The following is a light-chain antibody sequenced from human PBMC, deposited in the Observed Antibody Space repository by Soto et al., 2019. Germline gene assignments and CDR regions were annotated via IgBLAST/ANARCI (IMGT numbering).Light chain of an antibody. J-gene: IGLJ2*01. CDR2: DNS. V-gene: IGLV1-40*01. Sequence: QAVVTQPPSVSGAPGQRVTISCTGSSSNIGAGYDVHWYQQHPGTAPKLLIYDNSNRPSGVPDRFSGSKSGTSASLAITGLQAEDEADYYCQSYDSSLSGVIFGGGTKLTVL. CDR1: SSNIGAGYD. CDR3: QSYDSSLSGVI.